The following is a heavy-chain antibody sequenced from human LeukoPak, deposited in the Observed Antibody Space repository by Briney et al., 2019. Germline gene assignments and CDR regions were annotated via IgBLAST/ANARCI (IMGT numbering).Heavy chain of an antibody. CDR1: GFTFSTFA. D-gene: IGHD2-8*02. J-gene: IGHJ4*02. Sequence: PGGSLRLSCAASGFTFSTFAMIWVRQPPGKGLEWVSSIFPSGGEIHYADSVRGRFTISRDISKSTLSLQMNSLRAEDTAIYYCATYRQVLLPFESWGQGTLVTVSS. V-gene: IGHV3-23*01. CDR3: ATYRQVLLPFES. CDR2: IFPSGGEI.